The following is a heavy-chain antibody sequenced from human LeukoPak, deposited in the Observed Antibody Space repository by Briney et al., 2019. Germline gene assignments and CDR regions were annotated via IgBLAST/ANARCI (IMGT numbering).Heavy chain of an antibody. V-gene: IGHV3-48*01. D-gene: IGHD6-13*01. CDR1: GFTFSSYS. CDR2: ISSSSSTI. J-gene: IGHJ5*02. CDR3: ARSPTFMYSSRPTKNWFDP. Sequence: GGSLRLSCAASGFTFSSYSMSWVRQAPGKGLEWVSYISSSSSTIYYADSVKGRFTISRDNAKNSLYLQMNSLRAEDTAVYYCARSPTFMYSSRPTKNWFDPWGQGTLVTVSS.